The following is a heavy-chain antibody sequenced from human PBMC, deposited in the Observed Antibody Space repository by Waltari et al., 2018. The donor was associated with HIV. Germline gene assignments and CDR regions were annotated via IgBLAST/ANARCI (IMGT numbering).Heavy chain of an antibody. Sequence: QLQLQESGPGLVKPSETLSLTCTVSGGSISSSSYYWGWIRQPPGKGLEWIGSIYYSGSTYYNPSLKSRVTISVDTSKNQFSLKLSSVTAADTAVYYCARDIVVVPAAIWREYYGMDVWGQGTTVTVSS. CDR1: GGSISSSSYY. J-gene: IGHJ6*02. CDR3: ARDIVVVPAAIWREYYGMDV. D-gene: IGHD2-2*02. V-gene: IGHV4-39*07. CDR2: IYYSGST.